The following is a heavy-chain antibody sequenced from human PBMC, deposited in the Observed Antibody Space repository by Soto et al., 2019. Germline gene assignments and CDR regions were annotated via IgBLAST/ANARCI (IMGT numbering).Heavy chain of an antibody. CDR3: ARSKEKDYDFWSGFLTAAFDF. Sequence: GGSLRLSCEASGFTFNIHWMNWVRQAPGKGLEWVANIKQDGSEEYYVDSVKGRFTISRDNAKNSLYLQMNSLRVEDTAVYYCARSKEKDYDFWSGFLTAAFDFWGQGKLVTVSS. CDR1: GFTFNIHW. CDR2: IKQDGSEE. D-gene: IGHD3-3*01. J-gene: IGHJ3*01. V-gene: IGHV3-7*01.